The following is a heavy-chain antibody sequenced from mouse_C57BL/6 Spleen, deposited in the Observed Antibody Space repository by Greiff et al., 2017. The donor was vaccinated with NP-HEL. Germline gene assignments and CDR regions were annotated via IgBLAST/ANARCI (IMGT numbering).Heavy chain of an antibody. Sequence: QVQLQQPGTELVKPGASVKLSCKASGYTFTSYWMHWVKQRPGQGLEWIGNINPRNGGTNYNEKFKSKATLTVDKSSSPAYMQLSSLTSEDSAVYYGAREGYGYYFDYWGQGTTLTVSS. J-gene: IGHJ2*01. CDR1: GYTFTSYW. V-gene: IGHV1-53*01. CDR2: INPRNGGT. CDR3: AREGYGYYFDY. D-gene: IGHD1-1*01.